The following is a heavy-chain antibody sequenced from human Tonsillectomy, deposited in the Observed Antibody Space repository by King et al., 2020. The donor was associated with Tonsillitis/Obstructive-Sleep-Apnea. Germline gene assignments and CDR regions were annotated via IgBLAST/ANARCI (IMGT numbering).Heavy chain of an antibody. CDR2: IYYSGDT. CDR1: GASISSYY. D-gene: IGHD1-26*01. CDR3: ARQMGAAFDY. J-gene: IGHJ4*02. V-gene: IGHV4-59*08. Sequence: QLQESGPGLVKPSETLSLTCTVSGASISSYYWTWIRQPPGKGLEWIGYIYYSGDTNYNPSLKSQVTISVDTSKNQFSLKLSSVTAADTAVYYCARQMGAAFDYWGQGNLVTVSS.